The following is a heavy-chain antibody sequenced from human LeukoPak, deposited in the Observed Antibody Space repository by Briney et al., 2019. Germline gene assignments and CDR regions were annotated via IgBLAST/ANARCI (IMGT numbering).Heavy chain of an antibody. CDR3: AKDLEWELLRYYFDY. CDR1: GFTFSSYA. V-gene: IGHV3-23*01. Sequence: GGSLRLSCAASGFTFSSYAMSWVRQAPGKGLEWVSAISGSGGSTYCADSVKGRFTISRDNSKNTLYLQMNSLRAEDTAVYYCAKDLEWELLRYYFDYWGQGTLATVSS. D-gene: IGHD1-26*01. J-gene: IGHJ4*02. CDR2: ISGSGGST.